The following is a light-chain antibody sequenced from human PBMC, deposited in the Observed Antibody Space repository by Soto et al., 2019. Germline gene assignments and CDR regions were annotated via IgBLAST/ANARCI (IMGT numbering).Light chain of an antibody. CDR3: QHYNSYSEA. J-gene: IGKJ1*01. CDR2: TAS. CDR1: QSISGY. Sequence: DIQMTQSPSSLSASVGDSVTITCRASQSISGYLNWYQQKPGKAPNXLIYTASSLQSGVPSRFSGSGSGTEFTLTISSLQPDDFETYYCQHYNSYSEAFGQGTKVDIK. V-gene: IGKV1-5*01.